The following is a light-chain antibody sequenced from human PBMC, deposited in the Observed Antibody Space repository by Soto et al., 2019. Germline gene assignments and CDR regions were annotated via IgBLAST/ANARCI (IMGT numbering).Light chain of an antibody. CDR2: GAS. Sequence: EIVMTQSPATLSVSPGERATFSCRASQSVRSNLAWYQQKPCQAPRLLIYGASTRATGIPARFSGSGSGTEFTLTVSSLQSEDFAVYYCQQYNNWPPLTFGGGTKVEIK. V-gene: IGKV3-15*01. CDR3: QQYNNWPPLT. CDR1: QSVRSN. J-gene: IGKJ4*01.